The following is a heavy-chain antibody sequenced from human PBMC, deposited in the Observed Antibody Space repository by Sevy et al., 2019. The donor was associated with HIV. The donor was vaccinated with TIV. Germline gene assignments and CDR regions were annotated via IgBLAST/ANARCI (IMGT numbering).Heavy chain of an antibody. V-gene: IGHV3-53*01. CDR2: IYSGEYT. CDR1: GFTVSSNY. Sequence: GGSLRLSCAASGFTVSSNYMSWVRQAPGKGLEWVSVIYSGEYTYYADSVKGRFTISRDISQNTLNLEMNNLRAEDTAIYYCATTSTPLYYYALDVWGQGTTVTVSS. D-gene: IGHD1-26*01. CDR3: ATTSTPLYYYALDV. J-gene: IGHJ6*02.